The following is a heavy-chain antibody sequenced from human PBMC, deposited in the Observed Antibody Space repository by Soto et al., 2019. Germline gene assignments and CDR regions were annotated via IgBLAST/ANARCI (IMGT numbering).Heavy chain of an antibody. CDR2: ISTTSGFI. V-gene: IGHV3-21*01. D-gene: IGHD2-2*01. CDR1: GVTFSGYS. CDR3: ARDMLNVYCSSTSCYGGPDFCGDLTLFVDS. Sequence: GVSLRLSCVGSGVTFSGYSMNGVRQVPGKGLEWVSSISTTSGFIYYADSVKGRFTISRDNGKNSLYLQMNSLRAEDTAVYYCARDMLNVYCSSTSCYGGPDFCGDLTLFVDS. J-gene: IGHJ5*01.